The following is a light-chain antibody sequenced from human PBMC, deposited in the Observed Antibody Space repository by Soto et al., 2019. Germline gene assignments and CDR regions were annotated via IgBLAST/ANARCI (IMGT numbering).Light chain of an antibody. CDR3: MQGTYSPYT. Sequence: DVVMTQSPLSLPVTLGQSASVSCRSSESVLYRDRNSYLSWFQQRPGQSPRRLIYKVSNRVSGVPDRFSGSESDTDFTLKISRVEAEDVGVYYCMQGTYSPYTFGQGTQL. CDR1: ESVLYRDRNSY. V-gene: IGKV2-30*01. CDR2: KVS. J-gene: IGKJ2*01.